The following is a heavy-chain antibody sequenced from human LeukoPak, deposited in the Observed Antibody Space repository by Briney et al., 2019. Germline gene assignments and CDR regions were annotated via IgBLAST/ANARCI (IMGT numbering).Heavy chain of an antibody. V-gene: IGHV3-23*01. CDR1: GSTFSAYG. CDR2: ISDTVRDT. J-gene: IGHJ4*02. Sequence: GESLRLSCAASGSTFSAYGMSWVRQAPGKGLEWVSHISDTVRDTWYANSVKGRFINSRDNSRDTVYLQMSSLRPEDTALYFCAKDNYGGIFASWGQGTLVTVSS. CDR3: AKDNYGGIFAS. D-gene: IGHD4-17*01.